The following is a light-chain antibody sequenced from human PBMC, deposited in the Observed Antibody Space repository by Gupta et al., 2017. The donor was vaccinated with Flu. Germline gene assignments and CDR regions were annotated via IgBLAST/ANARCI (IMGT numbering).Light chain of an antibody. CDR2: AAS. Sequence: PSSLSASVGDRVTITCRASQSVSNFLNWYQQKPGKAPKLLIYAASTLQGGVPSRFSGSGSGTDFTLTINRLRPDDFATYYCQHGDSTPYTFGRGTTVDIK. V-gene: IGKV1-39*01. CDR1: QSVSNF. J-gene: IGKJ3*01. CDR3: QHGDSTPYT.